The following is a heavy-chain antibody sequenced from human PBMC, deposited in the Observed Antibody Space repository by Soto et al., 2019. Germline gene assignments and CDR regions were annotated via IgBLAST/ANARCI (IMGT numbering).Heavy chain of an antibody. J-gene: IGHJ4*02. CDR1: GVSISSGGYY. CDR2: IYYSGST. CDR3: ANRAVADPERRYFDY. Sequence: PSETLSLTCTVSGVSISSGGYYWTWIRQHPQKGLEWIGHIYYSGSTYYNPSLKSRVTISVDKSKNQFSLKLSSVTAADTAVYYCANRAVADPERRYFDYWGQGTQVT. D-gene: IGHD6-19*01. V-gene: IGHV4-31*09.